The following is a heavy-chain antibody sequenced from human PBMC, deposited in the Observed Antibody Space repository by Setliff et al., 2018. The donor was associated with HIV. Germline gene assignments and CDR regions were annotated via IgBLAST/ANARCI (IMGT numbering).Heavy chain of an antibody. D-gene: IGHD4-17*01. CDR3: ARAPQDRTTWYFDL. Sequence: PSETLSLTCTVSGGSFNSGGHYWSWIRQHPGKGLGWIGYIYYSGSTFYNPALKSRITISVDTPKNQFSLQLGYVTAADTAVYYCARAPQDRTTWYFDLWGRGALVTVAS. CDR2: IYYSGST. V-gene: IGHV4-31*03. CDR1: GGSFNSGGHY. J-gene: IGHJ2*01.